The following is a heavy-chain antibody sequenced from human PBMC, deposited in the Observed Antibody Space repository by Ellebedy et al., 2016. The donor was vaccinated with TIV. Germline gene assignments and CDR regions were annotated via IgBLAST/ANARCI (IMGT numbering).Heavy chain of an antibody. CDR3: ARALSRGWYLFDS. CDR2: MFHSGST. V-gene: IGHV4-38-2*02. CDR1: GYSIRGGYY. D-gene: IGHD6-19*01. Sequence: GSLRLXCTVSGYSIRGGYYWGWIRQPPGKGLEWMGSMFHSGSTYYNPSLKSRLTISVDTSKNQLSLRLNSVTAADTAVYYCARALSRGWYLFDSWGQGTLVTVSS. J-gene: IGHJ4*02.